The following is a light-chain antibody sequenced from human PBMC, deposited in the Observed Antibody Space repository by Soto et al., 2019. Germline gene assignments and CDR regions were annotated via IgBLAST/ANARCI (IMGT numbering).Light chain of an antibody. CDR3: CSYAGRRGSV. Sequence: QSVLTQPASVSGSPGQSITVSCTGTSSDVGSYNLVSWYQQYPGRAPKLIIFEDNKRPSGVSNRFSGSKSVNTAYLTISGLQAEDEAEYYCCSYAGRRGSVFGTGTKLTVL. CDR2: EDN. V-gene: IGLV2-23*01. CDR1: SSDVGSYNL. J-gene: IGLJ1*01.